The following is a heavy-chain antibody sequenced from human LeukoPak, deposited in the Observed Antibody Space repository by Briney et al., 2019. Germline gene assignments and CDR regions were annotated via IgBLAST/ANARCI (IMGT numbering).Heavy chain of an antibody. CDR3: ARARNDYGDYVGY. D-gene: IGHD4-17*01. Sequence: GGSLRLSCAASRFTFSSYSMNWVRQAPGKGLEWVSSISSSSSYIYYADSVKGRFTISRDNAKNSLYLQMNSLRAEDTAVYYCARARNDYGDYVGYWGQGTLVTVSS. V-gene: IGHV3-21*01. CDR2: ISSSSSYI. J-gene: IGHJ4*02. CDR1: RFTFSSYS.